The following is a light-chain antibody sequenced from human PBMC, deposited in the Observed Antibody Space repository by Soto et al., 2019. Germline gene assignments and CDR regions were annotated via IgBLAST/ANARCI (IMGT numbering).Light chain of an antibody. CDR2: SAS. CDR3: LLYFGGAQV. CDR1: TGAVTGRYY. Sequence: QAVVTQEPSLTVSPGGTVTLTCASSTGAVTGRYYPNWFQQKPGQAPRSLIYSASYKHSWTPARLSGSLLGGKAALTLSGVQPEDEADYYCLLYFGGAQVFGGGTKLTVL. J-gene: IGLJ2*01. V-gene: IGLV7-43*01.